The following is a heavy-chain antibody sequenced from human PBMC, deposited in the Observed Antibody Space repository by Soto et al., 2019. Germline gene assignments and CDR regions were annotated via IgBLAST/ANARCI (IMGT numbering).Heavy chain of an antibody. CDR3: ARERTTVTAGPNWFDP. D-gene: IGHD4-4*01. J-gene: IGHJ5*02. CDR1: GGTFSSYA. Sequence: QVQLVQSGAEVKKPGSSVKVSCKASGGTFSSYAISWVRQAPGQGLEWMGGFIPIFGTSNYAQKFQGRVTITADKSPSTAYMELSSLRSEDTAVYYCARERTTVTAGPNWFDPWGQGTLVTVSS. CDR2: FIPIFGTS. V-gene: IGHV1-69*06.